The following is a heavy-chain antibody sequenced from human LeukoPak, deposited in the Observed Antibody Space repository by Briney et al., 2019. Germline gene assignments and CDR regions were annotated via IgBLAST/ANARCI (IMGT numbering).Heavy chain of an antibody. J-gene: IGHJ6*02. Sequence: PAETLSLTCTVSGGSISSSSYYWGWIRQPPGKGLEWIGSIYYSGSTYYNPSLKSRVTISVDTSKNQFSLKLSSVTAADTAVYYCARSNWGYYYYGMDVWGQGTTVTVSS. CDR2: IYYSGST. CDR3: ARSNWGYYYYGMDV. CDR1: GGSISSSSYY. V-gene: IGHV4-39*07. D-gene: IGHD7-27*01.